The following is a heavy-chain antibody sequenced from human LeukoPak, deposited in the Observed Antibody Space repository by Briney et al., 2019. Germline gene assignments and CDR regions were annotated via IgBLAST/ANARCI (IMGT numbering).Heavy chain of an antibody. J-gene: IGHJ4*02. CDR1: GGSISGSYNY. D-gene: IGHD3-22*01. CDR2: IHYSGNT. Sequence: MSSETLSLTCTVSGGSISGSYNYWGWIRQPPGKGLEWIGSIHYSGNTYYNPSLKSRVTISVDTSENQFSLKLTSVTAADTAVYYCARPTFASYSSGYHYWGQGTLVTVSS. V-gene: IGHV4-39*01. CDR3: ARPTFASYSSGYHY.